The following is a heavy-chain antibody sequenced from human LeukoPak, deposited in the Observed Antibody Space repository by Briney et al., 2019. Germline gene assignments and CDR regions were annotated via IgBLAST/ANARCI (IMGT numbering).Heavy chain of an antibody. CDR2: INHRGSA. CDR3: ARGRTTYDYVWGSSRPPDY. V-gene: IGHV4-34*01. D-gene: IGHD3-16*02. Sequence: SGGSLRLSCAASGFTFSSYEMIWVRQAPGKGLEWLGEINHRGSANYNPSLKSRVTISVDTSKNQFSLKLSSVTAADTAVFYCARGRTTYDYVWGSSRPPDYWGQGTLVTVSS. J-gene: IGHJ4*02. CDR1: GFTFSSYE.